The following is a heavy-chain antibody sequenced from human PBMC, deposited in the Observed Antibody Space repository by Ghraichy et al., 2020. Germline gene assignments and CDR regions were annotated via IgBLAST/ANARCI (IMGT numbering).Heavy chain of an antibody. CDR2: IGRSGSYI. CDR1: GFTFSSFS. CDR3: TRDLGATRPYYFDY. Sequence: GVLRLSCAASGFTFSSFSMNWVRQAPGKGLEWVSSIGRSGSYIYYADSVKGRFTISRDNAKNSLDLQMNSLRAEDTAVYYCTRDLGATRPYYFDYWGQGTLVTVSS. D-gene: IGHD1-26*01. J-gene: IGHJ4*02. V-gene: IGHV3-21*01.